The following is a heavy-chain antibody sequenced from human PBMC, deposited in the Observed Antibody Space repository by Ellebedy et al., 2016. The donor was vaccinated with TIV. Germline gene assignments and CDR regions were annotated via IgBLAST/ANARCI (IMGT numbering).Heavy chain of an antibody. J-gene: IGHJ2*01. Sequence: SETLSLTCGVSGDYITRSNWWSWVRQPPGTGLEWIGEVYDTGSTYYNPSLKSRVIISVDTSKNQFSLKLSSVTAADTAVYYCARSLMIFSFDKCYFDLWGRGTLVTVSS. CDR3: ARSLMIFSFDKCYFDL. V-gene: IGHV4-4*02. CDR1: GDYITRSNW. CDR2: VYDTGST. D-gene: IGHD3/OR15-3a*01.